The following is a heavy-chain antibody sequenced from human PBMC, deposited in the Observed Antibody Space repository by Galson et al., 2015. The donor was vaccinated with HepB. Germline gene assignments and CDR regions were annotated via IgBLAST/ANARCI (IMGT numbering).Heavy chain of an antibody. CDR2: IYYSGST. Sequence: TLSLTCTVSGGSISSGGYYWSWIRQHPGKGLEWIGYIYYSGSTYYNPSLKSRVTISVDTSKNQFSLKLSSVTAADTAVYYCARFSSIAAFDYWGQGTLVTVSS. V-gene: IGHV4-31*03. D-gene: IGHD6-13*01. CDR1: GGSISSGGYY. J-gene: IGHJ4*02. CDR3: ARFSSIAAFDY.